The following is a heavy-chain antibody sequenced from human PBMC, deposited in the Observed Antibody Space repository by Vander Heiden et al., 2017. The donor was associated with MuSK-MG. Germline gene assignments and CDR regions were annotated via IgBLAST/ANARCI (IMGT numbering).Heavy chain of an antibody. CDR2: INHSGST. J-gene: IGHJ4*02. V-gene: IGHV4-34*01. D-gene: IGHD2-15*01. CDR1: GGSFSGYY. Sequence: QVQLQQWGAGLLKPSETLSLTCAVYGGSFSGYYWSWIRQPPGKGLEWIGEINHSGSTNYNPSLKSRVTISVDTSKNQFSLKLSSVTAADTAVYYCARGRSADCSGGSCSFHDYWGQGTLVTVSS. CDR3: ARGRSADCSGGSCSFHDY.